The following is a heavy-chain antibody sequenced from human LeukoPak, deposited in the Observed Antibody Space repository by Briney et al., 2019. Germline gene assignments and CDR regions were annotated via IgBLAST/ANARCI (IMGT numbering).Heavy chain of an antibody. Sequence: SVKVSCKASGYTFTSYGISWVRQAPGQGLEWMGGIIPIFGTANYAQKFQGRVTVTADKSTSTAYMELSSLRSEDTAVYYCATYHCSSTSCCYYYMDVWGKGTTVTVSS. V-gene: IGHV1-69*06. D-gene: IGHD2-2*01. J-gene: IGHJ6*03. CDR1: GYTFTSYG. CDR2: IIPIFGTA. CDR3: ATYHCSSTSCCYYYMDV.